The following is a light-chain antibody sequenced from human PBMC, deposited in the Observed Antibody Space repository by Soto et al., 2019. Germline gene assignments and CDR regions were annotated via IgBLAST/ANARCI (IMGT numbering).Light chain of an antibody. V-gene: IGLV1-44*01. J-gene: IGLJ1*01. Sequence: QSVLTQPPSASGTPGQRATISCCGSNSNIGSDIVNCYQLLPGAAPEVLINTTNQRPSGAPERFSGSKSGTSASLAISGLQSEDEANSSCATWDGGLSGPFVFGTGTKVTV. CDR2: TTN. CDR1: NSNIGSDI. CDR3: ATWDGGLSGPFV.